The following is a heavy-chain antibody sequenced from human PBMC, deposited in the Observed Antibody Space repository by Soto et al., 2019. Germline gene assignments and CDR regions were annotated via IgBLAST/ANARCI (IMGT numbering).Heavy chain of an antibody. Sequence: PSETLSLTCAVYGGSFSGYYWSWIRQPPGKGLEWIGEINHSGSTNYNPSLKSRVTISVDTSKNQFSLKLSSVTAADTAVYYCARALASQYDFWSGYYSRHEYYFDYWGQGTLVTVSS. J-gene: IGHJ4*02. CDR2: INHSGST. CDR3: ARALASQYDFWSGYYSRHEYYFDY. V-gene: IGHV4-34*01. D-gene: IGHD3-3*01. CDR1: GGSFSGYY.